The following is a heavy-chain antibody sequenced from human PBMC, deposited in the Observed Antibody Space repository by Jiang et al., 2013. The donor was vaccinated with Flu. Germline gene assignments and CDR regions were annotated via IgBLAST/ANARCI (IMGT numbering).Heavy chain of an antibody. D-gene: IGHD5-18*01. J-gene: IGHJ4*02. V-gene: IGHV5-51*01. Sequence: GAEVKKPGESLKISCKGSGYSFTNYWIAWVRQMPGKGLEWMGIIFPGDSDARYSPSFQGQVTISADKSINTAYLHWSSLKASDTAVYYCARRGYSFDYFDSWGQGTLVTVSS. CDR3: ARRGYSFDYFDS. CDR1: GYSFTNYW. CDR2: IFPGDSDA.